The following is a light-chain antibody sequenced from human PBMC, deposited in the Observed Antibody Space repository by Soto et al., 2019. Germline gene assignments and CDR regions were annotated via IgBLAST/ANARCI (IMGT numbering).Light chain of an antibody. CDR2: GAS. CDR3: QQYNNWPIA. J-gene: IGKJ5*01. V-gene: IGKV3D-7*01. Sequence: EIVMTQSPATLSLSPGERATLSCRASQSVSSSYLSWYQQKPGQAPRLLIYGASTRATGIPARFSGSGSGTEFTLTISSLQSEDFAVYYCQQYNNWPIAFGQGTRLEIK. CDR1: QSVSSSY.